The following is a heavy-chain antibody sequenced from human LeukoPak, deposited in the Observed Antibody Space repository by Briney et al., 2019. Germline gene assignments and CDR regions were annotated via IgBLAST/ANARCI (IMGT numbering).Heavy chain of an antibody. J-gene: IGHJ4*02. D-gene: IGHD6-19*01. Sequence: GGSLRLSCTASGFTFGDYAMTWVRQAPRTGLEWVSFIRSKRFGGTTEYAASVEGRFTISREDSKSSAYLQMNSLKTEDTAVYYCTRHRGGSGGEPFDFWGQGTLVTVSS. CDR2: IRSKRFGGTT. CDR3: TRHRGGSGGEPFDF. CDR1: GFTFGDYA. V-gene: IGHV3-49*04.